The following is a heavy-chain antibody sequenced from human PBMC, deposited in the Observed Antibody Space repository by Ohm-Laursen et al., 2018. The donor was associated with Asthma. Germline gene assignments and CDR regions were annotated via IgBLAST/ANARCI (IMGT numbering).Heavy chain of an antibody. V-gene: IGHV3-21*04. CDR1: GFTFSSYS. CDR3: ARDRRIYDFWSGYYQPDY. Sequence: SLRLYCAASGFTFSSYSMNWVRQAPGKGLEWVSSISSSSSYIYYADSVKGRFTISRDNAKNSLYLQMNSLRAEDTAVYYCARDRRIYDFWSGYYQPDYWGQGTLVTVSS. J-gene: IGHJ4*02. CDR2: ISSSSSYI. D-gene: IGHD3-3*01.